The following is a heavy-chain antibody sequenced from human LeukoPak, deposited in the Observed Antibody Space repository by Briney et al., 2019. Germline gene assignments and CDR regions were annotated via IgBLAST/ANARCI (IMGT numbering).Heavy chain of an antibody. D-gene: IGHD3-22*01. CDR2: IRSKANSYAT. CDR3: TRLGYNYDSSDNY. CDR1: GFTFSSYG. J-gene: IGHJ4*02. Sequence: SGGSLRLSCAASGFTFSSYGMHWVRQAPGKGLEWLGRIRSKANSYATVYAASVKGRFTISRDDSKNTAYLQMNSLKTEDTAVYYCTRLGYNYDSSDNYWGQGTLVTVSS. V-gene: IGHV3-73*01.